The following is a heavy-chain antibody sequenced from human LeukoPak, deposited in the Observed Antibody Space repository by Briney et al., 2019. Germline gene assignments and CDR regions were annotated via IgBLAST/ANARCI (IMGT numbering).Heavy chain of an antibody. J-gene: IGHJ3*02. CDR2: INPNSGGT. CDR1: GYTFTGYY. Sequence: ASVKVSCKASGYTFTGYYMHWVRQAPGQGLEWMGRINPNSGGTNYAQKFQGRVTMTRDTSICTAYMELSRLRSDDTAVYYCARVGDGLNDAFDMWGQGTLVTVSS. CDR3: ARVGDGLNDAFDM. D-gene: IGHD5-24*01. V-gene: IGHV1-2*06.